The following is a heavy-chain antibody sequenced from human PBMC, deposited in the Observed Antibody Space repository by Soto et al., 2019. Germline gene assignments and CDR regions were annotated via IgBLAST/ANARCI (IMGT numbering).Heavy chain of an antibody. V-gene: IGHV3-23*01. CDR2: ISGSGGSR. Sequence: GGSLRLSCAASGFTFSSDSMRWVRQAPGKGLEWVSAISGSGGSRYNADSVKGRFTISRDNSKNTLYLQMNSLRAEDTAVYYCAKVGGGYCSGGSCLYYYGMDVWGQGT. D-gene: IGHD2-15*01. J-gene: IGHJ6*02. CDR1: GFTFSSDS. CDR3: AKVGGGYCSGGSCLYYYGMDV.